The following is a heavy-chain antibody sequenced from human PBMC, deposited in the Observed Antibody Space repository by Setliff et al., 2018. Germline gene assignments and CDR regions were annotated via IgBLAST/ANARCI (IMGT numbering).Heavy chain of an antibody. D-gene: IGHD3-3*01. CDR1: GFTFSDYW. CDR3: ARDSRVTVNYNFWSGQLDN. CDR2: IKQDGSET. V-gene: IGHV3-7*01. Sequence: PGGSLRLSCVGSGFTFSDYWMSWVRQAPGKGLEWVATIKQDGSETVYADSVKGRLTISRDNAKNSLYLQMNSLRGEDTAVYFCARDSRVTVNYNFWSGQLDNWGQGALVTVSS. J-gene: IGHJ4*02.